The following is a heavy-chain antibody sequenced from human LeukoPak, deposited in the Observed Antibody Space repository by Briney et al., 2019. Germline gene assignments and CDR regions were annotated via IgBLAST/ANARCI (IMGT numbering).Heavy chain of an antibody. D-gene: IGHD6-19*01. Sequence: PGRSLRLSCAASGFTFSSYAMHWVRQAPGKGLEWVAVISYDGSNKYYADSVKGRFTITRDNSKNTLYLQMNSLRAEDRAVYYCARDRDSSGIFDYWGQGTRVTVSS. CDR1: GFTFSSYA. J-gene: IGHJ4*02. CDR2: ISYDGSNK. V-gene: IGHV3-30*04. CDR3: ARDRDSSGIFDY.